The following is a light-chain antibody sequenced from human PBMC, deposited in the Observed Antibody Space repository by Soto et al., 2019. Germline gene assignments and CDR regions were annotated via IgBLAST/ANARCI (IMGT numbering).Light chain of an antibody. CDR2: EVS. CDR1: SSDVGAYKY. CDR3: SSYTSTNTQV. J-gene: IGLJ1*01. Sequence: QSVLTQPASVSGSPGQSITISCTGTSSDVGAYKYVSWYQQHPGKAPKLMIYEVSNWPSGVSNRFSGSKSGNTASVTISGLQAEDGADYYCSSYTSTNTQVFGTGTKVTVL. V-gene: IGLV2-14*01.